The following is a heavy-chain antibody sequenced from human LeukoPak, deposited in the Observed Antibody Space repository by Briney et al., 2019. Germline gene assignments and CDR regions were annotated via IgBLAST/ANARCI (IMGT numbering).Heavy chain of an antibody. CDR2: ISWNSGSI. Sequence: GGSLRLSCAASGFTFDDYAIHWVRQAPGKGLEWVSGISWNSGSIAYADSVKGRFTISRDNAKNSLYLQMNSLRTEDTALYYCAKDVSLGYCSGGSCSAHFDYWGQGTLVTVSS. J-gene: IGHJ4*02. CDR3: AKDVSLGYCSGGSCSAHFDY. D-gene: IGHD2-15*01. CDR1: GFTFDDYA. V-gene: IGHV3-9*01.